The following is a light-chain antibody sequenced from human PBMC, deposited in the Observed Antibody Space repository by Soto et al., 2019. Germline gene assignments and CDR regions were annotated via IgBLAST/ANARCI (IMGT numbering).Light chain of an antibody. CDR3: QQYDKWPPVT. CDR1: QSVSSN. V-gene: IGKV3-15*01. CDR2: GAS. Sequence: EIVMTQSPATLSLSPWERATLSCRASQSVSSNVAWYQQIPGQTPRLLIYGASTRATGIPARFSGSGSGTDFTLTISSLQSEDSAVYYCQQYDKWPPVTFGQGTRLEIK. J-gene: IGKJ5*01.